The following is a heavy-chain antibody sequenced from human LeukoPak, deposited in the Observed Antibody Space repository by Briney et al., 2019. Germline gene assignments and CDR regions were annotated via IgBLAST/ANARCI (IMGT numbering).Heavy chain of an antibody. CDR2: ISWNSGSI. CDR1: GFTFDDYA. J-gene: IGHJ4*02. CDR3: AKDPAAYYDILTGWSGGYFDY. Sequence: PGGSLRLSCAASGFTFDDYAMHWVRQAPGKGLEWVSGISWNSGSIGYADSVKGRFTISRDNAKNSLYLQMNSLRAEDTALYYCAKDPAAYYDILTGWSGGYFDYWGQGTLVTVSS. V-gene: IGHV3-9*01. D-gene: IGHD3-9*01.